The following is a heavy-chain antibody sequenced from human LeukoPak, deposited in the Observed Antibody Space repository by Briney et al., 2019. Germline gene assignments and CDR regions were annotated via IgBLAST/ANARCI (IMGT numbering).Heavy chain of an antibody. J-gene: IGHJ3*02. CDR2: IIPIFDTA. V-gene: IGHV1-69*01. CDR1: GGTFSNYA. D-gene: IGHD3-3*01. CDR3: ARGDYYDFRRGAFDI. Sequence: GSSVKVSCKASGGTFSNYAISWVQQAPGQGLEWMGGIIPIFDTANYAQKFQGRVTITADESTTTAYMELSSLRSDDTAVYYCARGDYYDFRRGAFDIWGQGTLVTVSS.